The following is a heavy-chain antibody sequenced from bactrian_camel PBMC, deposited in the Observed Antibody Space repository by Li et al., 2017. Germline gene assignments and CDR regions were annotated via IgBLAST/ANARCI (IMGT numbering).Heavy chain of an antibody. Sequence: QVQLVESGGGAVQAGGTLELSCVASGRNYASYCMGWFRQAPGKEREGVASIDRDDTITYADSVKGRFTISRDNAKKTLFLQMNNLKPEDTAMYYCGHDPRRSGGYCYLSMRSAEYSYWGEGTQVTVS. CDR1: GRNYASYC. V-gene: IGHV3S55*01. D-gene: IGHD2*01. J-gene: IGHJ4*01. CDR3: GHDPRRSGGYCYLSMRSAEYSY. CDR2: IDRDDTI.